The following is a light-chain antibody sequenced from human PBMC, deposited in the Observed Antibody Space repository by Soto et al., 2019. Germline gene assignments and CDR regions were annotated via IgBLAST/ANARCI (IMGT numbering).Light chain of an antibody. CDR3: SSYTSITSVA. CDR1: SSDVGGYND. J-gene: IGLJ2*01. V-gene: IGLV2-14*01. CDR2: AVS. Sequence: QSVLTQPASVSGAPGQSITISCTGTSSDVGGYNDVSWYQQHPGNAPKLIIYAVSNRPSGVSHRFSGTKSGNTASLAISGLPAEDEAEYCCSSYTSITSVAFGGGTKLTVL.